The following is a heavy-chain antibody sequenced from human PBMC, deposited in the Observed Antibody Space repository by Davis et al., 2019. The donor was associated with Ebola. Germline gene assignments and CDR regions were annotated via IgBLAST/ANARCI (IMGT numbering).Heavy chain of an antibody. CDR2: IYYSGST. CDR3: ARGDSSDGMDV. CDR1: GGSVTSHY. Sequence: SETLSLTCTVSGGSVTSHYWSWIRQPPGKGLEWIGYIYYSGSTNYNPSLKSRVTISVDTSKNQFSLKLSSVTAADTAVYYCARGDSSDGMDVWGKGTTVTVSS. J-gene: IGHJ6*04. V-gene: IGHV4-59*02. D-gene: IGHD3-22*01.